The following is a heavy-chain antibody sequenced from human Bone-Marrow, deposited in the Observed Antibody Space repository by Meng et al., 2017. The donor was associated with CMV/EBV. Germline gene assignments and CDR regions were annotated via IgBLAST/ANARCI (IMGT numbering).Heavy chain of an antibody. CDR3: AKDRSGYYLDWFDP. CDR1: EFTFSSYA. D-gene: IGHD3-3*01. Sequence: GGSLRLSCAASEFTFSSYAMSWVRQAPGKGLEWVSAISGSGGSISYADSVKGRFTISRDNSKNTLYLQMNSLRAEDTAVYYCAKDRSGYYLDWFDPWGQGTLVTVSS. V-gene: IGHV3-23*01. CDR2: ISGSGGSI. J-gene: IGHJ5*02.